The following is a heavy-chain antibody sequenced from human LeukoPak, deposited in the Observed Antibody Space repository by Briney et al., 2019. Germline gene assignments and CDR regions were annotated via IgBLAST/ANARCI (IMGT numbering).Heavy chain of an antibody. Sequence: PSETLSLTCAVYGGSFSGYYWSWIRQPPGKGLEWIGEINLSGSTNYNPFLKSRVTISVDTSKNQFSLKLSSVTAADTAVYYCARGGGIAARGRGRRYFDYWGQGTLVTVSS. V-gene: IGHV4-34*01. CDR2: INLSGST. CDR1: GGSFSGYY. J-gene: IGHJ4*02. CDR3: ARGGGIAARGRGRRYFDY. D-gene: IGHD6-6*01.